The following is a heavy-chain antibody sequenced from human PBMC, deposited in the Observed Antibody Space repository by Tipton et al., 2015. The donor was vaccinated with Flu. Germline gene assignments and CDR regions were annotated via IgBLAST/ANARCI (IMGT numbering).Heavy chain of an antibody. CDR2: IALSSTPI. CDR1: GYSIRSAYY. D-gene: IGHD2-21*02. V-gene: IGHV3-11*04. J-gene: IGHJ4*02. CDR3: ARDRLVVLADGPAHDF. Sequence: GLVKPSETLSLTCSVSGYSIRSAYYWGWVRRPPGKGLEWLSFIALSSTPIHYADSVRGRFTISRDDARNSVYLQMNSLRAEDTAVYYCARDRLVVLADGPAHDFWGQGTLVTVSS.